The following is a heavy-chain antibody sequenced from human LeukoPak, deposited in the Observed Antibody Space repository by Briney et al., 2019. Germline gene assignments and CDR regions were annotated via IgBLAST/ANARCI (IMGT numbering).Heavy chain of an antibody. Sequence: GGSLRLSCAASGFTFSSSWMHWVRQGPGKGLVWVARMNADGRTINYADSVKGRFTISRDNAKNSLYLQMNSVRAEDTAVYYCARRFRYHDAWISYYHFDYWGQGTLVTVSS. D-gene: IGHD3-3*01. CDR2: MNADGRTI. V-gene: IGHV3-74*01. CDR3: ARRFRYHDAWISYYHFDY. J-gene: IGHJ4*02. CDR1: GFTFSSSW.